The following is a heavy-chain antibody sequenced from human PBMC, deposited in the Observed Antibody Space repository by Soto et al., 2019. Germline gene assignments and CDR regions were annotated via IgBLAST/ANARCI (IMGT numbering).Heavy chain of an antibody. CDR2: ISNDGSST. J-gene: IGHJ3*02. Sequence: GGSLRLSCAASGFTSSSYWIHWVRQAPGKGLVWVSRISNDGSSTNYADSVKGRFTISRDNAKNTVYLQMNSLRAEDTAVYYCARDTYYYDSSDHFSAAALDIWGQGTMVTVSS. D-gene: IGHD3-22*01. CDR1: GFTSSSYW. CDR3: ARDTYYYDSSDHFSAAALDI. V-gene: IGHV3-74*01.